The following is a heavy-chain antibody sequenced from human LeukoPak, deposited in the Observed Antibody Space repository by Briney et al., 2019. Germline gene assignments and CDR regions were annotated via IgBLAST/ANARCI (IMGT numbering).Heavy chain of an antibody. Sequence: SETLSLTYTVSGASITINYWTWIRQSPGKGLEWIGFIYHTGSTNYNPSLKSRVTISVDTSKNQFSLKLSSLTAADTAVYFCARVPTGTYSIDYWGQGTLVTVSS. J-gene: IGHJ4*02. CDR3: ARVPTGTYSIDY. V-gene: IGHV4-59*01. D-gene: IGHD3-10*01. CDR2: IYHTGST. CDR1: GASITINY.